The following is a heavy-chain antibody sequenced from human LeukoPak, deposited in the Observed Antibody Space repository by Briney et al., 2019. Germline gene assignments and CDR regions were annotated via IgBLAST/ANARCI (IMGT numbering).Heavy chain of an antibody. CDR2: IYYSGST. CDR1: GGSISSGDYY. Sequence: SETLSLTCTVSGGSISSGDYYWSWIRQPPGKGLEWIGYIYYSGSTYYNPSLKSRVTISVDTSKNQFSLKLSSVTAADTAVYYCSFWSGYHRDYWGQGTLVTVSS. J-gene: IGHJ4*02. V-gene: IGHV4-30-4*01. CDR3: SFWSGYHRDY. D-gene: IGHD3-3*01.